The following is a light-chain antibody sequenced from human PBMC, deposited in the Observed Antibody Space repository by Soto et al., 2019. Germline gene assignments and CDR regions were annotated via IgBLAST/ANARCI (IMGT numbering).Light chain of an antibody. V-gene: IGKV3-20*01. CDR1: QSVSNSF. Sequence: ESVLTQSPATPSLSPGERATLSCRASQSVSNSFFAWYQQKPGQAPRLLIYGVSSRATGIPDRFSGSGSGTDFTLTISRLEPEDFVVYYCQQYSSLPHTFGQGTKLEVK. CDR2: GVS. J-gene: IGKJ2*01. CDR3: QQYSSLPHT.